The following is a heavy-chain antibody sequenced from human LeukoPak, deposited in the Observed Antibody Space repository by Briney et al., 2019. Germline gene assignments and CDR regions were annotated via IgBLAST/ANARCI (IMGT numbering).Heavy chain of an antibody. J-gene: IGHJ4*02. CDR3: ARGTSGWSGIDC. CDR1: GFTFSSYW. D-gene: IGHD6-19*01. V-gene: IGHV3-7*04. CDR2: TNQDGSAK. Sequence: PGGSLRLSCVGSGFTFSSYWMSWVRQAPGKGLEWVANTNQDGSAKFYVDSVKGRFTISRDNAEKSLFLQMNSLGAEDTAVYYCARGTSGWSGIDCWGQGTLVTVSS.